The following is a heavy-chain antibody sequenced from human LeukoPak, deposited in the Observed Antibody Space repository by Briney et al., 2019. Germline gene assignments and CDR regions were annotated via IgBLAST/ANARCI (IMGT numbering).Heavy chain of an antibody. CDR1: GYTFTSYG. CDR2: IGAYNGNT. V-gene: IGHV1-18*01. CDR3: ARVECNPSWFDP. D-gene: IGHD3-3*01. Sequence: ASVKVSCKASGYTFTSYGISWVRQAPGQGLEWMGWIGAYNGNTNYAQKLQGRVTMTTDTSTSTAYMELRSLRSDDTAVYYCARVECNPSWFDPWGQGTLVTVSS. J-gene: IGHJ5*02.